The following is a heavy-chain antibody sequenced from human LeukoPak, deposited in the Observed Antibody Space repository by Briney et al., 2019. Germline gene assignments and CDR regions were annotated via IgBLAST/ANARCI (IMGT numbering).Heavy chain of an antibody. CDR3: VSPPNCTNGVCYNY. V-gene: IGHV1-2*06. Sequence: GASVKVSCKASGYTFTGYYMHWVRQAPGQGLEWMGRINPNSGGTNYAQKFQGRVTMTRDTSISTAYMELSRLRSDDTAVYYCVSPPNCTNGVCYNYWGQGTLVTVSS. J-gene: IGHJ4*02. D-gene: IGHD2-8*01. CDR1: GYTFTGYY. CDR2: INPNSGGT.